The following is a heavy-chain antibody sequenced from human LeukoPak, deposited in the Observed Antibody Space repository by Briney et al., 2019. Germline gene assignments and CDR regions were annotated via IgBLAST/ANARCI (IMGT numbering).Heavy chain of an antibody. CDR3: ARGIELADPFDY. CDR1: GYSLTELC. CDR2: YDPDAGET. D-gene: IGHD6-19*01. J-gene: IGHJ4*02. Sequence: ASVKVSCKVSGYSLTELCVHWVRQAPGKGLEWMGGYDPDAGETIYAQKFQGRVTMTEDTSTDTAYMEVTSLRSDDTAVYYCARGIELADPFDYWGQGTLVTVSS. V-gene: IGHV1-24*01.